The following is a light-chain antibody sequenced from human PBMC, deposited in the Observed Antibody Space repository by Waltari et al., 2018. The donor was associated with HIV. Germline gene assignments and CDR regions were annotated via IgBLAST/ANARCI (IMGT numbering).Light chain of an antibody. V-gene: IGLV2-8*01. CDR2: EVN. CDR3: SSYAGSNIPYV. Sequence: QSALTQPPSASGSPGQSVTISCTGTSSDVGGYNYVSWYQQHPGKAPKLMIYEVNRRPSGGPDRFSGSKSGDTASLTVSGLQAEDEADYYCSSYAGSNIPYVFGSGTKVTVL. J-gene: IGLJ1*01. CDR1: SSDVGGYNY.